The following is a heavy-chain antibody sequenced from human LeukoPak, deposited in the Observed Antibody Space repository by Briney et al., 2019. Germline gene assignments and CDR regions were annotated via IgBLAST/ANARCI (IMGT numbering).Heavy chain of an antibody. CDR3: ARSSWRNPLD. D-gene: IGHD1-14*01. J-gene: IGHJ4*02. V-gene: IGHV4-34*01. CDR1: GGSFSGYY. Sequence: SETLSLTCAVYGGSFSGYYWSWIRQPPGKGLEGIGEINHSGSTNYNPSLKSRVTISVDTSKNQFSLKLSSVTAADTAVYYCARSSWRNPLDWGQGTLVTVSS. CDR2: INHSGST.